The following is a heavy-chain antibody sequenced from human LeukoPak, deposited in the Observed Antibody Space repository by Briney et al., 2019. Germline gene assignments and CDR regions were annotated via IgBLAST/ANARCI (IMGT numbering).Heavy chain of an antibody. CDR3: AKDRGQLLLDY. CDR2: ISSSSSTI. V-gene: IGHV3-48*01. Sequence: PGGSLRLSCAASGFAFSSYSMNWVRQAPGKGLEWVSYISSSSSTIYYADSVKGRFTTSRDNSKNTLYLQMNSLRAEDTAVYYCAKDRGQLLLDYWGQGTLVTVSS. CDR1: GFAFSSYS. D-gene: IGHD2-15*01. J-gene: IGHJ4*02.